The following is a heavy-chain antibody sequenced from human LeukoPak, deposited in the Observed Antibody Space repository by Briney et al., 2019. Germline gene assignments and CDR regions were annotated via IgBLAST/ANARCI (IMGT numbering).Heavy chain of an antibody. J-gene: IGHJ5*02. CDR1: GDSITSGIYF. Sequence: SETLSLTCTVSGDSITSGIYFWTWIGQPPGKGLEWIGYIYHRGSTDANPSLKSRATISLDTSNNQFSLSLSSVTAADTAVYYCARLDSGSYPNWFDPWGQGTLVTVSS. CDR2: IYHRGST. D-gene: IGHD1-26*01. CDR3: ARLDSGSYPNWFDP. V-gene: IGHV4-30-2*01.